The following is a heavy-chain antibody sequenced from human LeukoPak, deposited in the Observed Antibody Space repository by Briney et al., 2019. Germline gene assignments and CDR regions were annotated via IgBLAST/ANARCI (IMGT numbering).Heavy chain of an antibody. CDR3: ARGIAAAATDY. Sequence: QAGGSLRLSCAASGFTFSSYSMNWVRQAPGKGLEWVSYISSSSSTIYYADSVKGRFTISRDNAKNSLYLQMNSLRAEDTAVYYCARGIAAAATDYWGQGTLVTVSS. V-gene: IGHV3-48*01. CDR2: ISSSSSTI. CDR1: GFTFSSYS. D-gene: IGHD6-13*01. J-gene: IGHJ4*02.